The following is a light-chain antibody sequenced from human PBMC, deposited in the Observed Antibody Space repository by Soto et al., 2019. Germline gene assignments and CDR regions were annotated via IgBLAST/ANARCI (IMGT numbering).Light chain of an antibody. CDR3: SSYAGSSSFDV. CDR2: GVS. V-gene: IGLV2-8*01. J-gene: IGLJ1*01. Sequence: QSVLTQPPSASGSPGQSVTISCTGTNSDVGGYNYVSWYQQHPGKAPKLMIYGVSKRPSGVPDRFSGSKSGNTASLTVSGLQAEDEADYYCSSYAGSSSFDVFGTGTKLTV. CDR1: NSDVGGYNY.